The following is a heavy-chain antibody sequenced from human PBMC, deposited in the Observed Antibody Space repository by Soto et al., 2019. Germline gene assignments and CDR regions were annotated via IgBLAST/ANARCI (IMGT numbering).Heavy chain of an antibody. V-gene: IGHV3-23*01. Sequence: EVQLLESGGGLVQPGGSLRLSCAASGFTFSSYAMSWVRQAPGKGLEWVSAISGSGGSTYYADSVKGRFTISRDNSKNTLYRQMNGLRAEETAVYYCANMMDYDILTCSWGGMDVWGQGTTVTVSS. CDR2: ISGSGGST. CDR3: ANMMDYDILTCSWGGMDV. J-gene: IGHJ6*02. CDR1: GFTFSSYA. D-gene: IGHD3-9*01.